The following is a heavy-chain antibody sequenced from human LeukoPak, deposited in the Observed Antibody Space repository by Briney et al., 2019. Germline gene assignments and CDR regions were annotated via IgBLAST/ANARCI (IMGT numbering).Heavy chain of an antibody. CDR2: IGGSGRST. CDR3: AKSRWELREFDY. CDR1: GFSFRSNA. D-gene: IGHD1-26*01. Sequence: GGSLRLSCAASGFSFRSNAMNWVRQAPGKGLEWVAGIGGSGRSTYYAGAVEGRFTISRDNSKNTLYLQMNSLRAEDTAVYYCAKSRWELREFDYWGQGTLVTVSS. J-gene: IGHJ4*02. V-gene: IGHV3-23*01.